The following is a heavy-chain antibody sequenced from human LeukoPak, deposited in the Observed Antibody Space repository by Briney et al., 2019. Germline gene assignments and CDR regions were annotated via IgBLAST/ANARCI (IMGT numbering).Heavy chain of an antibody. V-gene: IGHV4-59*08. CDR3: AKSRFSLDAFDI. CDR1: GGSISSYY. Sequence: SETLSLTCTVSGGSISSYYWSWIRQPPGKELEWIGYMYYSGTTEYNPSLKSRVTISVATSRNQFSLKLSSVTAADTAVYYCAKSRFSLDAFDIWGQGTMVTVSS. D-gene: IGHD2-2*01. CDR2: MYYSGTT. J-gene: IGHJ3*02.